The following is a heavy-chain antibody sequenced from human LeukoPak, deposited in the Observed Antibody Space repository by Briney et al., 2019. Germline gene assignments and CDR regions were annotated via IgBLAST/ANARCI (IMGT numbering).Heavy chain of an antibody. CDR2: IRYDGSNK. V-gene: IGHV3-30*02. CDR3: ASWGTYYYDSSGYYYTYYFDY. J-gene: IGHJ4*02. Sequence: GGSLRLSCAASGFTFSTYWMGWVRQSPGKGLEWVAFIRYDGSNKYYADSVKGRFTISRDNSKNTLYLQMNSLRAEDTAVYYCASWGTYYYDSSGYYYTYYFDYWGQGTLVTVSS. D-gene: IGHD3-22*01. CDR1: GFTFSTYW.